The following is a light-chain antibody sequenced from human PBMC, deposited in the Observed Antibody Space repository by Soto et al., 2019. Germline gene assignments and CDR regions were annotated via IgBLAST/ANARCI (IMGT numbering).Light chain of an antibody. J-gene: IGLJ2*01. CDR2: SNN. CDR1: SSNIGSNT. V-gene: IGLV1-44*01. Sequence: QSVLTQPPSASGTPGQRVTISCSGSSSNIGSNTVNWYQQLTGTAPILLIYSNNQRPSGVPDRFSGSKSGTSASLAISGLQPEDESDYYCAAWDDSLNGLVFGGGTKLTVL. CDR3: AAWDDSLNGLV.